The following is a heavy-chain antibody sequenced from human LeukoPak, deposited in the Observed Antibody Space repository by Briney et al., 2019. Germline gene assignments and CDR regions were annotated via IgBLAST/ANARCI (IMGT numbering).Heavy chain of an antibody. Sequence: ASVKVSCKASGYSFTNYGISWVRQAPGQGLEWMGWISAYNGNTNYAQKFQGRVAMTTDRSTSTVYMELRTLRSDDTAVYYCAVYGTYTAGWDYWGQGTLVTVSS. CDR1: GYSFTNYG. CDR3: AVYGTYTAGWDY. CDR2: ISAYNGNT. J-gene: IGHJ4*02. V-gene: IGHV1-18*01. D-gene: IGHD1-14*01.